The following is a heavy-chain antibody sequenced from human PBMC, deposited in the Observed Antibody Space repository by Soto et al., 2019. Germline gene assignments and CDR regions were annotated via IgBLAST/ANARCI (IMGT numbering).Heavy chain of an antibody. D-gene: IGHD5-12*01. Sequence: EVQLVESGGGLVQPGGSLRLSCAASGFTVSSNYMSWVRQAPGKGLEWVSVIYSGGSTYYADSVKGRFTISRDNSKNTLYLQMNSLRAEDTAVYYCARVFWEYSGYDAQGYFDYWGQGTLVTVSS. J-gene: IGHJ4*02. CDR3: ARVFWEYSGYDAQGYFDY. V-gene: IGHV3-66*01. CDR2: IYSGGST. CDR1: GFTVSSNY.